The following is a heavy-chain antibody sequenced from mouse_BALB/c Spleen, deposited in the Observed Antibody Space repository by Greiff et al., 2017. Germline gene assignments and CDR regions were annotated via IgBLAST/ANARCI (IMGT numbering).Heavy chain of an antibody. V-gene: IGHV2-2*02. Sequence: VQLQQSGPGLVQPSQSLSITCTVSGFSLTSYGVHWVRQPPGKGLEWLGVIWSGGSTDYNAAFISRLSISKDNSKSQVFFKMNSLQANDTAIYYCARGGGSSWAWFAYWGQGTLVTVSA. D-gene: IGHD1-1*01. CDR2: IWSGGST. J-gene: IGHJ3*01. CDR3: ARGGGSSWAWFAY. CDR1: GFSLTSYG.